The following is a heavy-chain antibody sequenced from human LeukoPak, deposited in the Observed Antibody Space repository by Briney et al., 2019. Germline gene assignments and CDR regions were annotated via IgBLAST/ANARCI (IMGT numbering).Heavy chain of an antibody. CDR3: ARKLYDSSRYGQTYYFDY. CDR1: GYTFTSYG. V-gene: IGHV1-18*01. J-gene: IGHJ4*02. D-gene: IGHD3-22*01. CDR2: ISAYNGNT. Sequence: ASVKVSCKASGYTFTSYGISWVRQAPGQGLEWMGWISAYNGNTNYAQKLQGRVTMTTDTSTSTAYMDLRRLRSDDTAVYYCARKLYDSSRYGQTYYFDYWGQGTLVTVSS.